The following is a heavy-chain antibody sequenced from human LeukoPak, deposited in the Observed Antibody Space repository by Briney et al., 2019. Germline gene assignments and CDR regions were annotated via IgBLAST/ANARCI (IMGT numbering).Heavy chain of an antibody. Sequence: SETLSLTCTVSGGSISSGSYYWSWIRQPAGKGLEWIGRIYTSGSTNYNPSLKSRVTISVDTSKNQFSLKLSSVTAADTAVYYCARSPNLGRWLQGHLAGAFDIWGQGTMVTVSS. D-gene: IGHD5-24*01. CDR3: ARSPNLGRWLQGHLAGAFDI. CDR1: GGSISSGSYY. J-gene: IGHJ3*02. V-gene: IGHV4-61*02. CDR2: IYTSGST.